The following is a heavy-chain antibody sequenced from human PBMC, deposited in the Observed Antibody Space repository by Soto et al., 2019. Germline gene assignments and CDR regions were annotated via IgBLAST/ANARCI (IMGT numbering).Heavy chain of an antibody. CDR3: AAREYYYDSSGYYS. D-gene: IGHD3-22*01. V-gene: IGHV1-46*01. CDR1: GYTFTNYY. Sequence: ASVKVSCKASGYTFTNYYMHWVRQAPGQLLEWLGVMHYSGASPTYEQKFQGRVTITAXXXXXXTXMXLXXXRSEXTAVYYCAAREYYYDSSGYYSWGQGTLVAVSS. J-gene: IGHJ4*02. CDR2: MHYSGASP.